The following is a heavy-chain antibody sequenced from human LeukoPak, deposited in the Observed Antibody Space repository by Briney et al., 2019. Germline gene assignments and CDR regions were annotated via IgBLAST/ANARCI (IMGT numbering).Heavy chain of an antibody. Sequence: GRSLRLSCAAVGFTFSSYWMSWVRQAPGKWLEWVAKIKKDGSEKNYLDSVKGRFTISRDNAKNSLYLQMNSLRAEDTAVYYCARGGGRHVEYWGQGNLVTVSS. CDR3: ARGGGRHVEY. V-gene: IGHV3-7*05. D-gene: IGHD2/OR15-2a*01. CDR1: GFTFSSYW. J-gene: IGHJ4*02. CDR2: IKKDGSEK.